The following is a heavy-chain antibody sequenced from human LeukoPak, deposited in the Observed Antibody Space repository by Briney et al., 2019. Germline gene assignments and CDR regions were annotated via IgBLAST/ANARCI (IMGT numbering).Heavy chain of an antibody. Sequence: ASVKVSCKASRYTFTSYYMHWVRQAPGQGLEWMGIINPSGGSTSYAQKFQGRVTMTRDTSTSTVYMELSSLRSEDTAVYYCARTYYYDSSGYSGFDYWGQGTLVTVSS. CDR2: INPSGGST. J-gene: IGHJ4*02. D-gene: IGHD3-22*01. CDR3: ARTYYYDSSGYSGFDY. CDR1: RYTFTSYY. V-gene: IGHV1-46*01.